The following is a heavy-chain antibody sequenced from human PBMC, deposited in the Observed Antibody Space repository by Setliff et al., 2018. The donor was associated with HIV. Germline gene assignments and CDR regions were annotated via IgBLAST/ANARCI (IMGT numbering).Heavy chain of an antibody. Sequence: SETRSLTCTVSGGSISSSSCYWGWIRQPPGKGLEWIGSIYYSGSTYYNPSLKSRVTISVDTSKNQFSLKLSSVTAADTAVYYCARHGLLWFGAGYNWFDPWGQGTLVTVSS. J-gene: IGHJ5*02. CDR1: GGSISSSSCY. V-gene: IGHV4-39*01. CDR3: ARHGLLWFGAGYNWFDP. D-gene: IGHD3-10*01. CDR2: IYYSGST.